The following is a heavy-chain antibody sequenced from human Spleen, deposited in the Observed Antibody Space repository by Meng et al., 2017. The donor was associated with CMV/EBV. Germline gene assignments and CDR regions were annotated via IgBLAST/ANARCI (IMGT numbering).Heavy chain of an antibody. CDR3: AKDYPYYYDSSGPFDY. V-gene: IGHV3-30*02. D-gene: IGHD3-22*01. J-gene: IGHJ4*02. CDR2: IRYDGSNK. Sequence: VQRVEFGGGVVQPGGSLRLSCAASGFTFSSYGMHWVRQAPGKGLEWVAFIRYDGSNKYYADSVKGRFTISRDNSKNTLYLQMNSLRAEDTAVYYCAKDYPYYYDSSGPFDYWGQGTLVTVSS. CDR1: GFTFSSYG.